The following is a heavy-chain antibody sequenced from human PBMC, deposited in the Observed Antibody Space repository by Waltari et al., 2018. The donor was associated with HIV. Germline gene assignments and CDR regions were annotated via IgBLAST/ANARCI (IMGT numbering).Heavy chain of an antibody. D-gene: IGHD3-16*01. CDR3: ATVASGTNRAVWDH. V-gene: IGHV4-34*01. J-gene: IGHJ4*02. CDR2: ISHTGST. CDR1: GGSFSGYY. Sequence: QVQLQQWGAGLLTPSETLSLTCAVYGGSFSGYYWNWIRQSPGKGLEWIGEISHTGSTNYNPSLKSRVTISVDTSKNHFSLRLTSLTAADTALYYCATVASGTNRAVWDHWGQGTLVTVSS.